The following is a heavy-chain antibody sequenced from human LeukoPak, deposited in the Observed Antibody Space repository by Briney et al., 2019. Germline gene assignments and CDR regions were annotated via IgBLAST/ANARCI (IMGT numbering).Heavy chain of an antibody. D-gene: IGHD3-22*01. CDR1: GFTVSSNY. Sequence: GGSLRLSCAASGFTVSSNYMSWVRQAPGKGLEWVSVIYSGGSTYYADSVKGRFTISRDNSKNTLYLQMNSLRAEDTAVYCCARALGDSSGYYDYWGQGTLVTVSS. CDR2: IYSGGST. CDR3: ARALGDSSGYYDY. J-gene: IGHJ4*02. V-gene: IGHV3-66*01.